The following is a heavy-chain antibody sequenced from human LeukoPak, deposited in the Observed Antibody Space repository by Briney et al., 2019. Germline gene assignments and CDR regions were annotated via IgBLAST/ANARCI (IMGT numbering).Heavy chain of an antibody. CDR1: GYTFTSYG. CDR3: ARGGLEQVGQRLDIDY. V-gene: IGHV1-18*01. J-gene: IGHJ4*02. CDR2: ISAYNGNT. D-gene: IGHD1-26*01. Sequence: ASVKVSCKASGYTFTSYGISWVRQAPGQGLEWMGWISAYNGNTNYAQKLQGRVTMATDTSTSTAYMELSRLRSDDTAVYYCARGGLEQVGQRLDIDYWGQGTLVTVSS.